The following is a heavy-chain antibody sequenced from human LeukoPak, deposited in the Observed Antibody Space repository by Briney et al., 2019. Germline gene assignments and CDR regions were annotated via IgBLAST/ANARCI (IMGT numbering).Heavy chain of an antibody. CDR3: ARAPYSWNDVDLDY. CDR2: INHSGST. J-gene: IGHJ4*02. Sequence: SETLSLTCAVYGGSFSGYYWSWIRQPPGKGLEWIGEINHSGSTNYNPSLKSRVTIPVDTSNNQFSLKLSSVTAADTAVYYCARAPYSWNDVDLDYWGQGTLVTVSS. CDR1: GGSFSGYY. V-gene: IGHV4-34*01. D-gene: IGHD1-1*01.